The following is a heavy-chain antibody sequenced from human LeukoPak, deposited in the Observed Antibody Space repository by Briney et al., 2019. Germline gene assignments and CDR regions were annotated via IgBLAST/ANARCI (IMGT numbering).Heavy chain of an antibody. CDR2: SDHTGSS. D-gene: IGHD3-22*01. CDR3: ARYYADVNGYYYYYDY. Sequence: SETLSLTCTVSGASVSSYYWSWIRKPPGKGLEWIGFSDHTGSSSYNPSLKSRVSISVDKSMNHFSLRLTSVTTADTAVYYCARYYADVNGYYYYYDYWGQGTLVTVSS. V-gene: IGHV4-59*02. J-gene: IGHJ4*02. CDR1: GASVSSYY.